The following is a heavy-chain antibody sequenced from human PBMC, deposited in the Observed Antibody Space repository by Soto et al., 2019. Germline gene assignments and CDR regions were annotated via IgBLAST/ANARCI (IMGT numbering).Heavy chain of an antibody. Sequence: LSLTCNMSGDSYSISTYSWSWIRQPPGKALQWIGFIYQGGVTSYNPSLASRVSISLDRSNNQCSLKLKSVTAADTAVYFCAGMPYTSGLRFDPWGPGTLVTVSS. D-gene: IGHD6-19*01. CDR1: GDSYSISTYS. CDR3: AGMPYTSGLRFDP. J-gene: IGHJ5*02. V-gene: IGHV4-30-2*01. CDR2: IYQGGVT.